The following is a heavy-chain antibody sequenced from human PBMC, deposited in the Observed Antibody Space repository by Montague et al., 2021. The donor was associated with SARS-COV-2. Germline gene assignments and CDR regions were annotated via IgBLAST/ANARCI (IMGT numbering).Heavy chain of an antibody. CDR3: AREVFKEGDY. J-gene: IGHJ4*02. CDR2: ISGSGNSK. CDR1: GFTFTSYA. D-gene: IGHD1-14*01. Sequence: SLRLSCAGSGFTFTSYALTWVRQAPGKGLEWVSAISGSGNSKFYADSVKGRFTISRDNARNTPYLQMTSLRADDTAVYYCAREVFKEGDYWGQGTLVTVSS. V-gene: IGHV3-23*01.